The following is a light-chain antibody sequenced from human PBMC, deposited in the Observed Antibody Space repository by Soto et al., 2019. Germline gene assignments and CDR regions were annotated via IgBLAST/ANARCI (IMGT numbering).Light chain of an antibody. CDR1: QSVGSD. CDR2: GAS. CDR3: QQYNDWLGT. J-gene: IGKJ3*01. Sequence: EIVLTQSPATLSVSPGERATLSCRASQSVGSDLAWYQQKPGRAPRLLIYGASTRATGIPARFSGSGSGTDFSLTISSLQSEDFAVYYCQQYNDWLGTFGPGTKVHLK. V-gene: IGKV3-15*01.